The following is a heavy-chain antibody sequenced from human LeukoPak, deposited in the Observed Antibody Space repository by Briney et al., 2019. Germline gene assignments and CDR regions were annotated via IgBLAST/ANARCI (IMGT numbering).Heavy chain of an antibody. Sequence: GGSLRLSCAASGFTVSSNYMNWVRQAPGKGLEWVSVIYSGGSTYYADSVKGRFTISRDNTKNALYLQMNSLRADDTAVYFCARDSTWRLDYWGQGTLITVSS. CDR1: GFTVSSNY. J-gene: IGHJ4*02. V-gene: IGHV3-53*01. D-gene: IGHD5-12*01. CDR2: IYSGGST. CDR3: ARDSTWRLDY.